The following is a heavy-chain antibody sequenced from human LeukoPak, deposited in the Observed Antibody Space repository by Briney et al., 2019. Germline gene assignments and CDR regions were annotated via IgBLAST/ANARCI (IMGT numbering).Heavy chain of an antibody. J-gene: IGHJ4*02. V-gene: IGHV3-9*01. CDR3: AKGYYYDSSGYYSPGGVSGPLDY. D-gene: IGHD3-22*01. Sequence: PGGSLRLSCAASGFTFDDYAMHWVRQAPGKGLEWVSGISWNSGSIGYADSVKGRFTISRGNAKNSLYLQMNSLRAEDTALYYCAKGYYYDSSGYYSPGGVSGPLDYWGQGTLVTVSS. CDR2: ISWNSGSI. CDR1: GFTFDDYA.